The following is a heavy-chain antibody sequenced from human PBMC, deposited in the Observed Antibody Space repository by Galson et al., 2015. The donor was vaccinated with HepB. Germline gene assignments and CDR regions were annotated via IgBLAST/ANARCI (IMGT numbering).Heavy chain of an antibody. CDR2: ITVSGNT. J-gene: IGHJ4*02. D-gene: IGHD2/OR15-2a*01. CDR3: ERDLIGGGLSPFDG. CDR1: GFTFSNYA. Sequence: SLRLSCAASGFTFSNYAMSWVRQAPGKGLEWVSSITVSGNTYYADSMRGRLTISRDNSKNTLYLQMNSLRAEDTAVYYCERDLIGGGLSPFDGWGQGTLVTVSS. V-gene: IGHV3-23*01.